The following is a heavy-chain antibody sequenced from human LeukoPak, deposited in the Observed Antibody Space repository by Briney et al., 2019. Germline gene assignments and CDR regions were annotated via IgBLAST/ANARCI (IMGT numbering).Heavy chain of an antibody. CDR2: ISSRSSYI. Sequence: GGSLRLSCAASGFTFSSYSMNWVRQAPGKGLEWVSSISSRSSYIYYADSVKGRFTISRDNAKNSLYLQMNSLRAEDTAVYHWARDRLLEGRDYYYYYMDVWGKGTTVTVSS. J-gene: IGHJ6*03. CDR3: ARDRLLEGRDYYYYYMDV. CDR1: GFTFSSYS. D-gene: IGHD1-1*01. V-gene: IGHV3-21*01.